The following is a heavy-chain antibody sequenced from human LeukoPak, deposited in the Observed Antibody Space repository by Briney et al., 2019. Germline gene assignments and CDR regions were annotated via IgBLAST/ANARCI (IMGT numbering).Heavy chain of an antibody. CDR3: ARETYYYDSSGYYQPKSYFDF. D-gene: IGHD3-22*01. V-gene: IGHV4-4*07. CDR2: LYTGGGT. J-gene: IGHJ4*02. Sequence: SETLSFTCTVSGGSISSYYWSWIRQPAGKGLEWIGRLYTGGGTNYDPTLKSRVTITVDTSKSQFSLELSSVTAEDTAVYYCARETYYYDSSGYYQPKSYFDFWCQGTLILVTS. CDR1: GGSISSYY.